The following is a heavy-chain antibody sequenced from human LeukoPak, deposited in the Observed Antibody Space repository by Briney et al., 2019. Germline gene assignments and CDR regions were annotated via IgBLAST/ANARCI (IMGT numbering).Heavy chain of an antibody. CDR1: GFTVSSNY. CDR2: IYSGGSI. Sequence: GGSLRLSCAASGFTVSSNYMSWVRQAPGKGLEWVSVIYSGGSIYYADSVKGRFTIPRDNSKNTLYLQMNSLRAEDTAVYYCASPYYYGSGSYNLGAFDIWGQGTMVTVSS. D-gene: IGHD3-10*01. J-gene: IGHJ3*02. V-gene: IGHV3-66*01. CDR3: ASPYYYGSGSYNLGAFDI.